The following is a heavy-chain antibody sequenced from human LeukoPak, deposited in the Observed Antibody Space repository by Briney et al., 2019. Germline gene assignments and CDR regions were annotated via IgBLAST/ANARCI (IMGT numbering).Heavy chain of an antibody. CDR1: GGSISSGDYY. J-gene: IGHJ2*01. V-gene: IGHV4-30-4*01. CDR3: ARGAHVRIARYFDL. Sequence: SETLSLTCTVSGGSISSGDYYWSWIRQPPGKGLEWIGYIYYSGSTYYNPSLKSRVTISVDTSKNQFSLKLSSVTAADTAVYYCARGAHVRIARYFDLWGRGTLVTVSS. D-gene: IGHD2-8*01. CDR2: IYYSGST.